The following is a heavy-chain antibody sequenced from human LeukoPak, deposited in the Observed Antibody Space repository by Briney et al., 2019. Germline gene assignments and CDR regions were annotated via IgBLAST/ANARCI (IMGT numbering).Heavy chain of an antibody. CDR2: ISSSSSYI. CDR3: ATRITGACDY. D-gene: IGHD1-20*01. CDR1: GFTFSNYW. Sequence: GGSLRLSCAASGFTFSNYWVTWVRQAPGKGLEWVSSISSSSSYIYYADSVKGRFTISRDNAKNSLYLQMNSLRAEDTAVYYCATRITGACDYWGQGTLVTVSS. V-gene: IGHV3-21*01. J-gene: IGHJ4*02.